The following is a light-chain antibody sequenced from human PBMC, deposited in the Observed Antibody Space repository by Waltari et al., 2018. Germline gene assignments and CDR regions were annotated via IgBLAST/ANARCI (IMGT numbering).Light chain of an antibody. Sequence: ETVLTQSPATLSVSPREAVTLSCRAIQSVSPNLAWYQQKRGQAPRLLIYSTSTRAPGVPDRFWGSGSGTEFTLTITSLQSEDSAIYYCQQYQNWPPITFGQGTRLEIK. V-gene: IGKV3-15*01. CDR1: QSVSPN. J-gene: IGKJ5*01. CDR3: QQYQNWPPIT. CDR2: STS.